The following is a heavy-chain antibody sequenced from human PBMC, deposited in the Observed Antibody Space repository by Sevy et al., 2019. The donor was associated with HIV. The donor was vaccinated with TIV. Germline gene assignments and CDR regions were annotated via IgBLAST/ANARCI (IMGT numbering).Heavy chain of an antibody. D-gene: IGHD3-22*01. CDR2: IKSKTDGGTT. V-gene: IGHV3-15*01. CDR3: TTDPVYYYDSSGYYGNPVDY. Sequence: GGSLRLSCAASGFTFSNAWMSWVRQAPGKGLEWVGRIKSKTDGGTTDYAAPVKGRFTISRDDSKNTLYLIMNSLKTEDTAVYYCTTDPVYYYDSSGYYGNPVDYWGQGTLVTVSS. CDR1: GFTFSNAW. J-gene: IGHJ4*02.